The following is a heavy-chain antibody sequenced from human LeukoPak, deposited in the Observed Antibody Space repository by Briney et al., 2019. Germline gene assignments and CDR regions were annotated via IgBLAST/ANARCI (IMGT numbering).Heavy chain of an antibody. D-gene: IGHD5-24*01. CDR3: ARGWLVGHYFDS. Sequence: SETLSLTCTVSGGSVSSGSYYWSWIRQPPGKGLEWIGYIYYTGSTNYNPSLKSRVSTSVDTSKNQFSLKLSSVTAADTAVYYCARGWLVGHYFDSWGQGTLVTVSS. J-gene: IGHJ4*02. V-gene: IGHV4-61*01. CDR1: GGSVSSGSYY. CDR2: IYYTGST.